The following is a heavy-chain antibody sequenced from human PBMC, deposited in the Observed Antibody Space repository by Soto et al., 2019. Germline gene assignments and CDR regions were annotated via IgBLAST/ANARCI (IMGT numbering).Heavy chain of an antibody. CDR3: ARRARPDFYYMDV. V-gene: IGHV3-64*01. D-gene: IGHD6-6*01. Sequence: EVQLAESGGGLAQPGGSLRLSCAASGFTLSGYAMDWVRQAPGKGLEYVSGISSNGVGTYYAKSVQGRFTISRDNSKNTLYLQMGSLRPEDMAVYYCARRARPDFYYMDVWGKGTTVTVSS. CDR2: ISSNGVGT. CDR1: GFTLSGYA. J-gene: IGHJ6*03.